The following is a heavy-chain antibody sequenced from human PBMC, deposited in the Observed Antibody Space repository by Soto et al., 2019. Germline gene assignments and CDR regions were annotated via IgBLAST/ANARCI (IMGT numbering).Heavy chain of an antibody. V-gene: IGHV3-30*18. CDR1: GFTFSSYG. CDR3: AKYSGYDYHLDY. J-gene: IGHJ4*02. D-gene: IGHD5-12*01. Sequence: GGSLRLSCAASGFTFSSYGMHWVRQAPGKGLEWVAVISYDGSNKYYADSVKGRFTISRDNSKNTLYLQMNSLRAEDTAVYYCAKYSGYDYHLDYWGQGTLVTVSS. CDR2: ISYDGSNK.